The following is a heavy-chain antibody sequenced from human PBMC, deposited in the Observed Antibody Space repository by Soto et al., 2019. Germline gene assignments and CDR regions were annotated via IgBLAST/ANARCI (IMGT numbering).Heavy chain of an antibody. CDR1: GYTFTSYY. Sequence: CKASGYTFTSYYMHWVRQAPGQGLEWMGIINPSGGSTSYAQKFQGRVTMTRDTSTSTVYMELSSLRSEDTAVYYCARDGEFLYWDIVVVVAATYAFDIWGQGTTVTVSS. V-gene: IGHV1-46*03. CDR3: ARDGEFLYWDIVVVVAATYAFDI. D-gene: IGHD2-15*01. CDR2: INPSGGST. J-gene: IGHJ3*02.